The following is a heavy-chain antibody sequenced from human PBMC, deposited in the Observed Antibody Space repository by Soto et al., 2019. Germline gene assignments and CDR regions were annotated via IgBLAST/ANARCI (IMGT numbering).Heavy chain of an antibody. CDR2: IYYSGST. V-gene: IGHV4-39*01. CDR3: ARGDYYDSSGPFSDAFDI. CDR1: GGSISSSSYY. Sequence: SETLSLTCTVSGGSISSSSYYWCWILQPPGKGLEWIGSIYYSGSTYYNPSLKSRVTISVDTSKNQFSLKLSSVTAADTAVYYCARGDYYDSSGPFSDAFDIWGQGTMVTVSS. D-gene: IGHD3-22*01. J-gene: IGHJ3*02.